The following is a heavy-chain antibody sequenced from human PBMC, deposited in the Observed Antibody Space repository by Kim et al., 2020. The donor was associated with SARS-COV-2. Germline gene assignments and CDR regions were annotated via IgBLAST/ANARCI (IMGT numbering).Heavy chain of an antibody. Sequence: GGSLRLSCAASGFSFSSYGMHWVRQAPGKGLEWVAVISYDGSNKYYTDSVKGRFTISRDNSKNTLYLQMNSLRAEDTAVYYCAKDLAHRIHLWSSYYYG. D-gene: IGHD5-18*01. CDR3: AKDLAHRIHLWSSYYYG. CDR1: GFSFSSYG. V-gene: IGHV3-30*18. CDR2: ISYDGSNK. J-gene: IGHJ6*01.